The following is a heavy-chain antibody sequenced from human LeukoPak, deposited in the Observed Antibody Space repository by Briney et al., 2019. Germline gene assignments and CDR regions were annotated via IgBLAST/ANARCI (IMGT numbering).Heavy chain of an antibody. V-gene: IGHV3-53*01. Sequence: PGGSLRLSCAASGFIFSNYAMSWVRQAPGKGLEWVSVIYSGGTTYYADSVKGRFTISRDNSKNTLYLQMNSLRAEDTAVYYCASKYVADAFDIWGQGTMVTVSS. CDR3: ASKYVADAFDI. CDR2: IYSGGTT. J-gene: IGHJ3*02. CDR1: GFIFSNYA. D-gene: IGHD3-16*01.